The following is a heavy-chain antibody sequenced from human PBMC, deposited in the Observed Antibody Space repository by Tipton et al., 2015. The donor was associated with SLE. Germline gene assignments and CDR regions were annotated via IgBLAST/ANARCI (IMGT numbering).Heavy chain of an antibody. CDR3: ARVLGVVKSYYMDV. D-gene: IGHD3-3*01. CDR1: GGSLSGDTYY. J-gene: IGHJ6*03. CDR2: IFTSGNT. Sequence: TLSLTCTVSGGSLSGDTYYWSWIRQPAGEGLEWIGRIFTSGNTNYNPSLKSRVTISVDTSKNQFSLKLSSVTAADTAVYYCARVLGVVKSYYMDVWGKGTTVTVSS. V-gene: IGHV4-61*02.